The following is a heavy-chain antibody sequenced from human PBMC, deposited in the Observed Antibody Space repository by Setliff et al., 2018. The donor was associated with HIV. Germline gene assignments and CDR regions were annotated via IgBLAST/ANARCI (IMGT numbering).Heavy chain of an antibody. CDR2: IYTSEST. J-gene: IGHJ4*02. V-gene: IGHV4-61*02. D-gene: IGHD3-3*01. Sequence: SETLSLTCTVSGGSISSGSDYWSWIRQPAGKGLEWLGRIYTSESTNYNHSLKSRVTISVDTSKNQFSLKLSSVTAADTAVYYCAGSWSGYPLSFGYWGQGTLVTVSS. CDR1: GGSISSGSDY. CDR3: AGSWSGYPLSFGY.